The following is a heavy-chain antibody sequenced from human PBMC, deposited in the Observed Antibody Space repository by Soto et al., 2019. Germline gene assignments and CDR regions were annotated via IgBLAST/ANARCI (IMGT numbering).Heavy chain of an antibody. CDR1: GGSVSSGSYY. Sequence: QVQLQESGPGLVKPSETMSLTCTVSGGSVSSGSYYWSWIRQPPGKGLEWIGYIYYSGSTNYNPSLKSRVTISVDTSKNQFSLKLSSVTAADTAVYYCARDSYACSGGSCYGYWGQGTLVTVSS. J-gene: IGHJ4*02. D-gene: IGHD2-15*01. CDR3: ARDSYACSGGSCYGY. CDR2: IYYSGST. V-gene: IGHV4-61*01.